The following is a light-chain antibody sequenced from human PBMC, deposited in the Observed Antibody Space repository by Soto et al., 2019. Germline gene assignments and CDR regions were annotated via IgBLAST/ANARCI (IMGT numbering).Light chain of an antibody. V-gene: IGKV1-6*01. Sequence: AIQMTQSPSSLSASVGDRVTITCRASQGIRNDLGWYQQKPGKAPKLLIYAASSLQSGVTSRFSGSGSGTDFTLTISSLQPEVFATYYCLQDYNYPYTFGQGTKLEIK. J-gene: IGKJ2*01. CDR2: AAS. CDR3: LQDYNYPYT. CDR1: QGIRND.